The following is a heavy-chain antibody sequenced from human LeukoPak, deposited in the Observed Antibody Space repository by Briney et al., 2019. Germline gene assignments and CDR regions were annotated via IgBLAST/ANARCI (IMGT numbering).Heavy chain of an antibody. Sequence: PGGSLRLSCAASGFTFSSYGMHWVRQAPGKGLEWVAFIRYDGSNKYYADSVKGRFTISRDNSKNTLYLQMNSLRAEDTAVYYCARGQRWLQLGYFDYWGQGTLVTVSS. V-gene: IGHV3-30*02. CDR1: GFTFSSYG. D-gene: IGHD5-24*01. CDR3: ARGQRWLQLGYFDY. CDR2: IRYDGSNK. J-gene: IGHJ4*02.